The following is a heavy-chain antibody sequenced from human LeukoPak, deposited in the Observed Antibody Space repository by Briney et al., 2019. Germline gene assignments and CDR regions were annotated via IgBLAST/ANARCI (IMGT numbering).Heavy chain of an antibody. CDR2: ITSPVGRI. J-gene: IGHJ4*02. D-gene: IGHD6-19*01. CDR3: ATDGRSSGWYGFDY. Sequence: PGGSLRLSCAASGFTFSTYSMNWVRQAPGKGLEWVSSITSPVGRIYYADSLKGRITISRDNARSTLYLQMNSLRAEDTAVYYCATDGRSSGWYGFDYWGQGIPVTVSS. V-gene: IGHV3-21*01. CDR1: GFTFSTYS.